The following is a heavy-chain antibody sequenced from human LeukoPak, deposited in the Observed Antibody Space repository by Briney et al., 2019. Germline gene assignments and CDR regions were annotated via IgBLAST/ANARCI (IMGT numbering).Heavy chain of an antibody. J-gene: IGHJ3*02. CDR2: MNPNSGNT. CDR3: ARGKGRFLEPDAFDI. D-gene: IGHD3-3*01. CDR1: GYTFTSYD. Sequence: ASVKVSCKASGYTFTSYDINWVRQATGQGLEWMGWMNPNSGNTGYAQKFQGRVTIIRNTSISTAYMELSSLRSEDTAVYYCARGKGRFLEPDAFDIWGQGTMVTVSS. V-gene: IGHV1-8*03.